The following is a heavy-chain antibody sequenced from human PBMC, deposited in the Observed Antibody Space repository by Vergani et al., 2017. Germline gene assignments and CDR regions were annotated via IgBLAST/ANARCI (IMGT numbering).Heavy chain of an antibody. CDR3: ARDLRLLYNRFDP. J-gene: IGHJ5*02. V-gene: IGHV3-33*01. CDR2: TWYDGNNK. Sequence: QVQLVASGGGVAQPGRSLRLSCAASGLTFNQYGMHWVRQAPGKGLEWVAVTWYDGNNKQYADSVKGRFTISRDNSKSTMYLQMNSLRDEDTGVYYCARDLRLLYNRFDPWGQGTLVTVSS. CDR1: GLTFNQYG. D-gene: IGHD1-14*01.